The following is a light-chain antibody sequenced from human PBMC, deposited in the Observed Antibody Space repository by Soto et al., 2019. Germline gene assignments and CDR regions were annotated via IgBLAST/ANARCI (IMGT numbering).Light chain of an antibody. V-gene: IGLV1-40*01. CDR3: QSDDSTLSARYV. J-gene: IGLJ1*01. CDR2: GNI. CDR1: SSNIGAGYD. Sequence: QSVLTQPPSVSGAPGQRVTLSCTGSSSNIGAGYDVHWNQQRPGTAPKLLIFGNINRPSGVPDRFSGSKSGTPASLAITGLQAEYEGDHYCQSDDSTLSARYVFGTGTKLTVL.